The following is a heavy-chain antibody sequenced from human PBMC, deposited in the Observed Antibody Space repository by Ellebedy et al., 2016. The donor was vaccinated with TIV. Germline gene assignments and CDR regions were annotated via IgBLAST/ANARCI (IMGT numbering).Heavy chain of an antibody. CDR1: GFTFSSYS. CDR3: ARDGIVVVTAIRYYYYYGMDV. V-gene: IGHV3-48*01. CDR2: ISSSSITI. J-gene: IGHJ6*02. D-gene: IGHD2-21*02. Sequence: GESLKISCAASGFTFSSYSMNWVRQAPGKGLEWVSYISSSSITIYYADSVKGRFTISRDNAKNSLYLQMNSLRAEDTAVYYCARDGIVVVTAIRYYYYYGMDVWGQGTTVTVSS.